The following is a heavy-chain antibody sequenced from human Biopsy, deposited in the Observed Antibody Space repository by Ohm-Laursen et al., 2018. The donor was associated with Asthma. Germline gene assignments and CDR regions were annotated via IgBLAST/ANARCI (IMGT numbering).Heavy chain of an antibody. Sequence: TLSLTCSLSSGSGGYMRSGNYYWGWIRQPPGKGLEWIGSIYYSGTTYYNPSLESRVTVSADTSKNHFSQKLTSVTAADTAVYYCVRGSSSWHHGPFHYYYGLDVWGQGTTATVSS. V-gene: IGHV4-39*01. CDR3: VRGSSSWHHGPFHYYYGLDV. J-gene: IGHJ6*02. D-gene: IGHD6-13*01. CDR2: IYYSGTT. CDR1: SGSGGYMRSGNYY.